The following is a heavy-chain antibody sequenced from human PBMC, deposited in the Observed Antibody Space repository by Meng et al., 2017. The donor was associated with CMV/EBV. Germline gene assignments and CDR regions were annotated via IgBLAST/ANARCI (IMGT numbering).Heavy chain of an antibody. CDR3: ARVMGPNRTPYYFDY. V-gene: IGHV4-30-4*08. Sequence: QGQLQESGPGLVKPSQTLSLTCTVSGGSISSGDYYWSWIRQPPGKGLEWIGYIYYSGSTYYNPSLKSRVTISVDTSKNQFSLKLSSVTAAGTAVYYCARVMGPNRTPYYFDYWGQGTLVTVSS. J-gene: IGHJ4*02. CDR2: IYYSGST. CDR1: GGSISSGDYY. D-gene: IGHD1-14*01.